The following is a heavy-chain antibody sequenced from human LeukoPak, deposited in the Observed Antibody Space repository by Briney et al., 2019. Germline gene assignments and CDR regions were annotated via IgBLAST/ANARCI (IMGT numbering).Heavy chain of an antibody. CDR1: GGSISSSGYY. V-gene: IGHV4-39*07. CDR3: ASHDSSGYYPFDY. J-gene: IGHJ4*02. CDR2: IYYRGTT. D-gene: IGHD3-22*01. Sequence: SETLSLTCTVSGGSISSSGYYWGWIRQPPGKGLEWIGTIYYRGTTYYNPSLKSRVTISLDTSKNQFSLKLSSVTAADTAVYYCASHDSSGYYPFDYWGQGTLVTVSS.